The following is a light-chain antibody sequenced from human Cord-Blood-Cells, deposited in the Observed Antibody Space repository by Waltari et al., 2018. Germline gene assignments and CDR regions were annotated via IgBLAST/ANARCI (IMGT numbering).Light chain of an antibody. CDR1: SLRSYY. V-gene: IGLV3-19*01. J-gene: IGLJ2*01. CDR2: GKN. CDR3: NSRDSSGNHVV. Sequence: SSELTQDPAVSVALGQTVRITCQGDSLRSYYASWYQQKPGQAPVCVIYGKNNRPSGIPDRFSGSSSGNTASLTITGAQAEDEADYYCNSRDSSGNHVVFGGGTKLTVL.